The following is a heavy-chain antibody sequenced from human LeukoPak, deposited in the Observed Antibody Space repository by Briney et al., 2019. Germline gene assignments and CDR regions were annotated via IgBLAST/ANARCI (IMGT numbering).Heavy chain of an antibody. CDR1: GGSISGYY. V-gene: IGHV4-59*08. D-gene: IGHD2-21*01. Sequence: SETLSLTCTVSGGSISGYYWSWVRQPPGKGLEWIAYIYHSGSTNYNPSLKSRVTISVDTSKNQFSLNLSSVTAADTAVYYCARRAYGLAFEYWGQGTLVTVSS. J-gene: IGHJ4*02. CDR2: IYHSGST. CDR3: ARRAYGLAFEY.